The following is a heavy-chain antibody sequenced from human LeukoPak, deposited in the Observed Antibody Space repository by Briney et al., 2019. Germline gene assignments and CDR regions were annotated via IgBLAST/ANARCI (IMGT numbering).Heavy chain of an antibody. CDR3: AAYDQTGRLDY. V-gene: IGHV1-69*04. D-gene: IGHD3-3*01. CDR2: IIPILGIA. CDR1: GGAFSSYA. Sequence: SVKVSCKASGGAFSSYAISWVRQAPGQGLEWMGRIIPILGIANYAQKFQGRVTITADKSTSTAYMELSSLRSEDTAVYYCAAYDQTGRLDYWGQGTLVTVSS. J-gene: IGHJ4*02.